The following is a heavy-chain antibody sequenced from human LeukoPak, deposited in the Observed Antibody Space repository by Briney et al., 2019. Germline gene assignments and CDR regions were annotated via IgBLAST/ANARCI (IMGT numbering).Heavy chain of an antibody. CDR3: AKDNYYGSGSFAY. CDR1: GFTFSSYA. J-gene: IGHJ4*02. Sequence: GGSLRLSCAASGFTFSSYAMSWVRQAPGKGLEWVSAISGSGGSTYYADSVKGRFTISRDNSKNTLYLQMNGLRAEDTAVYYCAKDNYYGSGSFAYWGQGTLVTVSS. D-gene: IGHD3-10*01. CDR2: ISGSGGST. V-gene: IGHV3-23*01.